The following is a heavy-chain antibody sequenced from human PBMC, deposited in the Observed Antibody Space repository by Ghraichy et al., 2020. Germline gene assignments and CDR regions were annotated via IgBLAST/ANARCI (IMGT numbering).Heavy chain of an antibody. CDR3: ARAVGLFGVVTGFDL. CDR1: GYTFTSYG. CDR2: ISAYNGDT. V-gene: IGHV1-18*01. D-gene: IGHD3-3*01. J-gene: IGHJ2*01. Sequence: KVSCKASGYTFTSYGIIWVRQAPGQGLEWMGWISAYNGDTNYAQKLQGRVTMTTDTSTSTAYMELRSLRSDDTAVYYCARAVGLFGVVTGFDLWGRGTLVTVSS.